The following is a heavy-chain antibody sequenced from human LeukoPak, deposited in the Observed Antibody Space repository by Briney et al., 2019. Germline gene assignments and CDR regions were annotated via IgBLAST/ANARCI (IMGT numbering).Heavy chain of an antibody. CDR2: INHSGST. CDR3: ARGRRGYSYDFDY. V-gene: IGHV4-34*01. J-gene: IGHJ4*02. CDR1: GGSFSGYY. Sequence: PSETLSLTCTVYGGSFSGYYWSWIRQPPGKGLEWIGEINHSGSTNYNPSLKSRVTISVDTSKNQFSLKLSSVTAADTAVYYSARGRRGYSYDFDYWGQGTLVTVSS. D-gene: IGHD5-18*01.